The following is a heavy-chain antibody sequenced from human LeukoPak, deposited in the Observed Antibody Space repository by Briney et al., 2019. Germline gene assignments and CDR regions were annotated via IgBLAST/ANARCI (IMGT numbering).Heavy chain of an antibody. D-gene: IGHD3-10*01. CDR1: GFTFSSHG. V-gene: IGHV3-30*02. Sequence: SGGSLRLSCAASGFTFSSHGMHWVRQAPGKGLEWVSFIQYDGSNKYYADSVKGRFTISRDNSKNTLYLQMNSLRTEDTAIYYCAKEDGSNGSGRDYFDYWGQGTLVTVPS. J-gene: IGHJ4*02. CDR2: IQYDGSNK. CDR3: AKEDGSNGSGRDYFDY.